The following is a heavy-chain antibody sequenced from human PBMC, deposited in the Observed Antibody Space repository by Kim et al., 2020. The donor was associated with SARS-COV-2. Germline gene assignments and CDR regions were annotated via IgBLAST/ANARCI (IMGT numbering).Heavy chain of an antibody. J-gene: IGHJ4*02. D-gene: IGHD3-3*01. CDR1: GGSISSYY. Sequence: SETLSLTCTVYGGSISSYYWSWIRQPPGKGLEWIGYIYYSGSTNYNPSLKSRVTISVDTSKNQFSLKLSSVTAADTAVYYCARVNPFWSCSNFDYWGQGTLVTVSS. CDR3: ARVNPFWSCSNFDY. V-gene: IGHV4-59*01. CDR2: IYYSGST.